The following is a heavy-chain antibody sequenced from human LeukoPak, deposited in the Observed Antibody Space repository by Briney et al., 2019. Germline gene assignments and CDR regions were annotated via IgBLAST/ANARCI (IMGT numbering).Heavy chain of an antibody. Sequence: SETLSLTCAVYGESFSGYFWSWIRQSPGKGLEWIGEVNHRETTTYNPSLKSRVTISVDTSKNQFSLKLSSVTAADTAVYYCARVPYSNVRGSDAFDIWGQGTMVTVSS. CDR1: GESFSGYF. CDR3: ARVPYSNVRGSDAFDI. D-gene: IGHD4-11*01. J-gene: IGHJ3*02. V-gene: IGHV4-34*01. CDR2: VNHRETT.